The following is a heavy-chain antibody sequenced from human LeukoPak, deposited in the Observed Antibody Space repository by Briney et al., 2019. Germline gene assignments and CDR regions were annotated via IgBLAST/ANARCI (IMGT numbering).Heavy chain of an antibody. CDR1: GFTFSSYA. J-gene: IGHJ4*02. V-gene: IGHV3-23*01. D-gene: IGHD1-26*01. CDR2: ISGSGAST. Sequence: PPGGSLRLSCAASGFTFSSYAMSWVRQAPGKGLEWVSGISGSGASTYYADSVTGRFTISRDNSRNTLYLQMNSLRGDDTAVYYCAKDVGKWESLHFFDNWGQGTLVTVSS. CDR3: AKDVGKWESLHFFDN.